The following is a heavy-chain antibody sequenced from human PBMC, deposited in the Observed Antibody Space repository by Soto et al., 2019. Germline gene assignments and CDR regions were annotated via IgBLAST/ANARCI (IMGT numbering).Heavy chain of an antibody. Sequence: QVQLQESGPGLVKPSQTLSLTCTVSGGSISSGGYYWSWIRQHPGKGLEWIGYIYYSGSTYYIPSLKSRVTISVDTSKNQFSLKLSSVTAADTAVYYCATLRTGTTDYFDLWGRGTLVTVSS. V-gene: IGHV4-31*03. J-gene: IGHJ2*01. D-gene: IGHD1-1*01. CDR2: IYYSGST. CDR3: ATLRTGTTDYFDL. CDR1: GGSISSGGYY.